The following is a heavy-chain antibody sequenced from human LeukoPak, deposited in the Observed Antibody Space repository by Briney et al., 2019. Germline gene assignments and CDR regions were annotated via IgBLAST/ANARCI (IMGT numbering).Heavy chain of an antibody. D-gene: IGHD3-22*01. CDR2: IKQDGSEK. Sequence: PGGSLRLSCAASGFTFSSYWMSWVRQAPGKGLEWVTNIKQDGSEKYYVDSVKGRFTISRDNAKNSLYLQMNSLRAEDTAVYYCARDDSSGYWATFDYWGQGTLVTVSS. CDR3: ARDDSSGYWATFDY. J-gene: IGHJ4*02. CDR1: GFTFSSYW. V-gene: IGHV3-7*01.